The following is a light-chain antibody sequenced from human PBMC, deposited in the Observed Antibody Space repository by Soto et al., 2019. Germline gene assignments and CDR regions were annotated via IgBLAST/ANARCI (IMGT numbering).Light chain of an antibody. Sequence: IVLTQSPATLSLSPGERATLSCRASQSVSSYLAWYQQKPGQAPRLLIYDASNRATGIPARFSGSGSGTDFTLTISNLEPEDFAVYYCQQRSNWPRTFGQGTKVDIK. J-gene: IGKJ1*01. V-gene: IGKV3-11*01. CDR1: QSVSSY. CDR2: DAS. CDR3: QQRSNWPRT.